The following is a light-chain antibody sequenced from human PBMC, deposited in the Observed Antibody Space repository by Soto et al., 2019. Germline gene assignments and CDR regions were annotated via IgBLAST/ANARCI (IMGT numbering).Light chain of an antibody. CDR3: QKYNSY. CDR2: DAS. J-gene: IGKJ5*01. V-gene: IGKV1-5*01. CDR1: QSIGSW. Sequence: DFQMTQSPSTLSASVGDKVTMTCRASQSIGSWLDWYQQKPGKAAKVLIYDASSLESGVPSRLSGSGSGTEFTLTLRSLQPDDFSTYYRQKYNSYFGQGTRLEIK.